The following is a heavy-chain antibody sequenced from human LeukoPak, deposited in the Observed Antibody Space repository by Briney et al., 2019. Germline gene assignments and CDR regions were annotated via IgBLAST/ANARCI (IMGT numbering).Heavy chain of an antibody. D-gene: IGHD3-3*01. CDR2: ISGSGGST. J-gene: IGHJ4*02. V-gene: IGHV3-23*01. CDR1: GFTFSSYA. CDR3: AKVQYYDFWSGYVN. Sequence: GGSLRLSCAASGFTFSSYAMSWVRQAPGKELEWVSAISGSGGSTYYADSVKGRFTISRDNSKNTLYLQMNSLRAEDTAVYYCAKVQYYDFWSGYVNWGQGTLVTVSS.